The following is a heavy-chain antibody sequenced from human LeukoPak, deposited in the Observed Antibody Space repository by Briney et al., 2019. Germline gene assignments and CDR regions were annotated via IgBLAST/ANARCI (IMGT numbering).Heavy chain of an antibody. J-gene: IGHJ6*02. CDR1: GGTFSSYA. CDR3: ARDLTRDGYNHDIRYGMDV. CDR2: IIPIFRIA. V-gene: IGHV1-69*04. D-gene: IGHD5-24*01. Sequence: SVKVSCKASGGTFSSYAISWVRQAPGQGLEWMGRIIPIFRIANYAQKFQGRVTITADKSTSTAHMELSSLRSEDTAVYSCARDLTRDGYNHDIRYGMDVWGQGTTVTVSS.